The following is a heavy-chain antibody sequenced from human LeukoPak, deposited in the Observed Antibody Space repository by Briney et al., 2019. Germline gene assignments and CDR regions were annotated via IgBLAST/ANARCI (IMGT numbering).Heavy chain of an antibody. CDR1: GGSFSGYY. Sequence: SETLSLTCAVSGGSFSGYYWSWIRQPPGKGLEWIGEINHSGSTNYNPSLKSRVIILVDTSKNQFSLKLSSVTAADTAVYYCARVKRAPLSYYDYWGQGTLVTVSS. CDR3: ARVKRAPLSYYDY. J-gene: IGHJ4*02. CDR2: INHSGST. V-gene: IGHV4-34*01.